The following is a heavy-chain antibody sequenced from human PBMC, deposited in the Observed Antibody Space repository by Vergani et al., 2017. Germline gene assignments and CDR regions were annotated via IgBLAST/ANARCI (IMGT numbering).Heavy chain of an antibody. V-gene: IGHV1-3*01. CDR3: ARERFVGWLGGNWFDP. J-gene: IGHJ5*02. D-gene: IGHD3-3*01. CDR1: GYTFTSYA. Sequence: QVQLVQSGAEVKKPGASVKVSCKASGYTFTSYAMHWVRQAPGQRLEWMGWINAGNGNTKYSQKFQGRVTITRDTSASTAYMELSSLRSEDTAVYYCARERFVGWLGGNWFDPWGQGTLVTVSS. CDR2: INAGNGNT.